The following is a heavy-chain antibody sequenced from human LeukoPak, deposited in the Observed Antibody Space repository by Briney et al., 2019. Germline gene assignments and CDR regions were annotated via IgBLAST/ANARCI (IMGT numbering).Heavy chain of an antibody. J-gene: IGHJ4*02. D-gene: IGHD3-3*01. V-gene: IGHV4-34*01. CDR2: MNHSGST. CDR1: GGSFSGYY. CDR3: ARGGAAVDFWSGYYTRTMSYFDY. Sequence: SETLSLTCAVYGGSFSGYYWSWIRQPPGKGLECIGEMNHSGSTNYNPSLKSRVTISVDTSKNQFSLKLSSVTAADTAVYYCARGGAAVDFWSGYYTRTMSYFDYWGQGTLVTVSS.